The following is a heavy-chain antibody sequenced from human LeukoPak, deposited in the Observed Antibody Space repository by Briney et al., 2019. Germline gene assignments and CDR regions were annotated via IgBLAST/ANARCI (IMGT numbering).Heavy chain of an antibody. V-gene: IGHV3-7*01. D-gene: IGHD2-2*01. CDR1: GFTFSSYW. Sequence: GGSLRLSCAASGFTFSSYWMSWVRQAPGKGLEWVANIKQDGSEKYYVDSVKGRLTISRDNAKNSLYLQMNSLRAEDTAVYYCARVNSVPAAIIHYYYMDVWGKGTTVTVSS. CDR3: ARVNSVPAAIIHYYYMDV. CDR2: IKQDGSEK. J-gene: IGHJ6*03.